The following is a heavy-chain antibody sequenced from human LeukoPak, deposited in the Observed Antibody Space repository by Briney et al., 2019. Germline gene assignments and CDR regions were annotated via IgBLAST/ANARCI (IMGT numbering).Heavy chain of an antibody. Sequence: SETLSLTCTVSGGSISSGGYYWSWIRQHPGKGLEWIGYIYYSGSTYYNPSLKSRVTISVDTSKNQFSLKLSSVTAADTAVYYCARVEGGYSYGYYVYWGQGTLVTVSS. J-gene: IGHJ4*02. CDR2: IYYSGST. V-gene: IGHV4-31*03. CDR1: GGSISSGGYY. D-gene: IGHD5-18*01. CDR3: ARVEGGYSYGYYVY.